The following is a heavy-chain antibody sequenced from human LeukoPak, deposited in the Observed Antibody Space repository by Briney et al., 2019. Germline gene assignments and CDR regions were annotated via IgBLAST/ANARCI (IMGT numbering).Heavy chain of an antibody. CDR1: GYTFTGYY. V-gene: IGHV1-2*02. CDR2: INPNSGGT. D-gene: IGHD6-6*01. J-gene: IGHJ5*01. Sequence: ASVKVSCKASGYTFTGYYMHWVRQAPGQGLEWMGWINPNSGGTNYAQKFQGRVTMTRDTSISTAYMELSRLRSDDTALYYCAIVSSSSPVWFDYWGQGTLVTVSS. CDR3: AIVSSSSPVWFDY.